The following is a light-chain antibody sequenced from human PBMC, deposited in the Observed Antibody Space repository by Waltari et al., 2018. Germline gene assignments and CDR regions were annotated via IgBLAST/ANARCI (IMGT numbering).Light chain of an antibody. V-gene: IGKV2-40*01. CDR2: GGS. Sequence: DIVMTQTPLSLPITTGEPAFISCRSSQSLLHSNGNTYLHWYLQKPGQSPQLLIYGGSNRASGVPDRFSGSGSGTDFTLKISKVEAEDVGVYYCVQGIGIPFTFGPGTKLDIK. CDR1: QSLLHSNGNTY. CDR3: VQGIGIPFT. J-gene: IGKJ3*01.